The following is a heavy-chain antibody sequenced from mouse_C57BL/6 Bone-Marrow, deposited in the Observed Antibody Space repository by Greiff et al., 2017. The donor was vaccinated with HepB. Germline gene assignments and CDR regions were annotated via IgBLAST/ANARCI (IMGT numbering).Heavy chain of an antibody. CDR1: GYTFTSYG. D-gene: IGHD1-1*01. Sequence: VQLQQSGAELARPGASVKLSCKASGYTFTSYGISWVKQRTGQGLEWIGKIYPRSGNTYYNEKFKGKATLAADKSSSTTYMRLRSLTSEDSAVYFCARKRVFISSVVAPYAMDYWGQGTSVTVSS. CDR2: IYPRSGNT. V-gene: IGHV1-81*01. J-gene: IGHJ4*01. CDR3: ARKRVFISSVVAPYAMDY.